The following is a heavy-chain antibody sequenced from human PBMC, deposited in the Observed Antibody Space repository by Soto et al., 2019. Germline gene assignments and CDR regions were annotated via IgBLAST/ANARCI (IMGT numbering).Heavy chain of an antibody. CDR3: ARPSYYRSSWYRMWDDRAGGMEV. CDR2: ISAYNGNT. CDR1: GYTFTSYG. V-gene: IGHV1-18*04. J-gene: IGHJ6*02. Sequence: ASVKVSCKASGYTFTSYGISWVRQAPGQGLEWMGWISAYNGNTNYAQKLQGRVTMTTDTSTSTAYMELRSLRSDDTAVYYCARPSYYRSSWYRMWDDRAGGMEVWGQ. D-gene: IGHD6-13*01.